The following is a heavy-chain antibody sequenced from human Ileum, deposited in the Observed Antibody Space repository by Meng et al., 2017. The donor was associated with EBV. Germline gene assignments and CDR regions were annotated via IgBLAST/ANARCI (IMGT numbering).Heavy chain of an antibody. CDR2: MYDSESA. D-gene: IGHD2/OR15-2a*01. Sequence: QGQLQGSGPGLGKPSETLSLPCSVSGASVSSNDYHWSWIRQSPGKGLEWIGCMYDSESARYNPSLNSRVTISIDTTRNHFVLKLTSVTAADTAVYYRAYYFVGRGGTGSWGQGTLVTVSS. J-gene: IGHJ5*02. CDR1: GASVSSNDYH. V-gene: IGHV4-61*03. CDR3: AYYFVGRGGTGS.